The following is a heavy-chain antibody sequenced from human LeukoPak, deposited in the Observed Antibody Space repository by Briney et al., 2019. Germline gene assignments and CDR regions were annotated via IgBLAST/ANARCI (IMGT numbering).Heavy chain of an antibody. J-gene: IGHJ4*02. D-gene: IGHD4-17*01. CDR2: INPNSGGT. V-gene: IGHV1-2*02. CDR3: ARDDYAQYYFDY. CDR1: GYTFIGYY. Sequence: ASVKVSCKASGYTFIGYYMHWVRQAPGQGLEWMGWINPNSGGTNYAQKFQGRVTMTRDTSISTAYMELSRLRSDDTAVYYCARDDYAQYYFDYWGQGTLVTVSS.